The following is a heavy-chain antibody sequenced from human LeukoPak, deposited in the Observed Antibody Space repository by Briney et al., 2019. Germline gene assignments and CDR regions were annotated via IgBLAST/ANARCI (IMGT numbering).Heavy chain of an antibody. Sequence: GGSLRLSCAASGFTFSSYSMNWVRQAPGKGLEWVSYISSSSSTIYYADSVKGRFTISRDNSKNTLYLQMNNLRAEDTAVYYCAREASQYYNWFDPWGQGTLVTVSS. V-gene: IGHV3-48*01. CDR3: AREASQYYNWFDP. J-gene: IGHJ5*02. CDR2: ISSSSSTI. D-gene: IGHD2/OR15-2a*01. CDR1: GFTFSSYS.